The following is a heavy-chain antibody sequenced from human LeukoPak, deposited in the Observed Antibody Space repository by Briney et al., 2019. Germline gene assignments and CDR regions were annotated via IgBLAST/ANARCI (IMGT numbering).Heavy chain of an antibody. D-gene: IGHD2-15*01. Sequence: GGSLRLSXAASGFTFSSYSMNWVRQAPGKGLEWVSSISSSSSYIYYADSVKGRFTISRDNAKNSLYLQMNSLRAEDTAVYYCARDCCSGAFDIWGQGTMVTVSS. J-gene: IGHJ3*02. CDR1: GFTFSSYS. V-gene: IGHV3-21*01. CDR2: ISSSSSYI. CDR3: ARDCCSGAFDI.